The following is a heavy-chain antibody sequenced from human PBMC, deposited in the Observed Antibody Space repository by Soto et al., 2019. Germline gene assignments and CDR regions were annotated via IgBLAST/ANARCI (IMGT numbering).Heavy chain of an antibody. D-gene: IGHD3-10*01. CDR1: GGSISSSSYY. Sequence: QLQLQESGPGLVKPSEILSLTCTVSGGSISSSSYYWGWIRQPPGKGLEWIGNIYYSGSAYYNPSLKSRVTISVAMSKTNFSLKLSSVTAADTAVYYCARRGVLGPVDYWGQGTLVTVSS. V-gene: IGHV4-39*02. J-gene: IGHJ4*02. CDR2: IYYSGSA. CDR3: ARRGVLGPVDY.